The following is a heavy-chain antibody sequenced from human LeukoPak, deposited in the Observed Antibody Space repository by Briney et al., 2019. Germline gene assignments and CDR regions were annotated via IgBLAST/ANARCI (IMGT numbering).Heavy chain of an antibody. CDR3: ARDLITDTAMVIPYFQH. CDR2: IIPIFGTA. Sequence: ASVKVSCKASGGTFSSYAISWVRQAPGQGLEWMGGIIPIFGTANYAQKFQGRVTITADESTSTAYMELSSLRSEDTAAYYCARDLITDTAMVIPYFQHWGQGTLVTVSS. CDR1: GGTFSSYA. J-gene: IGHJ1*01. D-gene: IGHD5-18*01. V-gene: IGHV1-69*13.